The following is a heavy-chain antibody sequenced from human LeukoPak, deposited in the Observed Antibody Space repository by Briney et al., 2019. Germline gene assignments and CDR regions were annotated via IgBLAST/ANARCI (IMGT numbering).Heavy chain of an antibody. Sequence: ASVKVSCKASGGTFSSYAISWVRQAPGQGLEWMGGIIPIFGTANYAQKFQGRVTITADESTSTAYMELSSLRSEDTAVYYCARYIVGATGGNWFDPWGQGTLVTVSS. CDR2: IIPIFGTA. V-gene: IGHV1-69*01. CDR3: ARYIVGATGGNWFDP. J-gene: IGHJ5*02. CDR1: GGTFSSYA. D-gene: IGHD1-26*01.